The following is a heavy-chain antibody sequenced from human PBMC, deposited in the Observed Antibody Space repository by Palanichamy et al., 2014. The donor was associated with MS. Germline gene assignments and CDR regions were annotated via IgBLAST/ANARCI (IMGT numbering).Heavy chain of an antibody. CDR2: IKQDGSDK. Sequence: EVQLVESGGGLVXPGGSLRLSCAASGFTFSSYWMSWVRQAPGKGLEWVANIKQDGSDKYYVDSVRGRFTISRDNAKNSLYLQMNGLRVEDTAVYYCARDRYYDILTGSFDYWGQGTLVTVSS. J-gene: IGHJ4*02. CDR3: ARDRYYDILTGSFDY. CDR1: GFTFSSYW. V-gene: IGHV3-7*03. D-gene: IGHD3-9*01.